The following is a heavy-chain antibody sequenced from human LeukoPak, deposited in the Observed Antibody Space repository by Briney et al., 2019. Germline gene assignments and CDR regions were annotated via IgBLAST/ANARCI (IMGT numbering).Heavy chain of an antibody. CDR3: AKTPLGVVPAARFDY. CDR1: GFTFSSYA. J-gene: IGHJ4*02. D-gene: IGHD2-2*01. CDR2: ISGSGGST. Sequence: GGSLRLSCAASGFTFSSYAMSWVRQAPGKGLERVSAISGSGGSTYYADSVKGRFTISRDNSKNTLYLQMNSLRAEDTAVYYCAKTPLGVVPAARFDYWGQGTLVTVSS. V-gene: IGHV3-23*01.